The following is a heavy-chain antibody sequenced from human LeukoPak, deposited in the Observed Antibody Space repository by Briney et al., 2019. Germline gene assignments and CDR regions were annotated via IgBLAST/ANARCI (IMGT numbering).Heavy chain of an antibody. CDR2: ISAYNGNT. V-gene: IGHV1-18*01. CDR1: GCTFTSYG. J-gene: IGHJ5*02. CDR3: ARVLGYDLMTAAGSGLGGTTVVKNWFDP. Sequence: APVKVSCKASGCTFTSYGISWVRQAPGQGLEWMGWISAYNGNTNYAQKLQGRVTMTTDTSTSTAYMELRSLRSDDTAVYYCARVLGYDLMTAAGSGLGGTTVVKNWFDPWGQGTLVTVSS. D-gene: IGHD6-13*01.